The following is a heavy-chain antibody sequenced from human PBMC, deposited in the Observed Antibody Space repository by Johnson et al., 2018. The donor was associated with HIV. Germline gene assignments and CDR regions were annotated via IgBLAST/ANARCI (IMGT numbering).Heavy chain of an antibody. D-gene: IGHD3-22*01. Sequence: EVQLVESGGGLIQPGGSLRLSCAASGFTVSSNYMSWVRQAPGKGLEWVSVIYSGGSTYYADSVKGRFTISRDNSKNTLYLQMNSLRAEDTAVYYCARADYYDANAFDIWAKGQWSPSLQ. CDR2: IYSGGST. CDR1: GFTVSSNY. CDR3: ARADYYDANAFDI. J-gene: IGHJ3*02. V-gene: IGHV3-53*01.